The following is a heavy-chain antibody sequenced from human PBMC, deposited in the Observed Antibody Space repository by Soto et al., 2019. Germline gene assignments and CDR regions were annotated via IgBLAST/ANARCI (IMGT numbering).Heavy chain of an antibody. CDR2: IYYSGST. CDR3: ARGFMFFGVVNNNWFYP. D-gene: IGHD3-3*01. V-gene: IGHV4-39*01. J-gene: IGHJ5*02. CDR1: GGSISSSSYY. Sequence: SETLSLTCTVSGGSISSSSYYWGWIRQPPGKGLEWIGSIYYSGSTYYNPSLKSRVTISVDTSKNQFSLKLSSVTAADTAVYYCARGFMFFGVVNNNWFYPWGQGTLVPVSS.